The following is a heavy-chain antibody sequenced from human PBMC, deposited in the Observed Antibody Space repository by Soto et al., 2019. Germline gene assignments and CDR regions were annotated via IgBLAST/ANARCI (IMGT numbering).Heavy chain of an antibody. CDR1: GFTFSSYG. J-gene: IGHJ6*03. V-gene: IGHV3-30*18. CDR2: ISYDGSNK. Sequence: QVQLVESGGGVVQPGRSLRLSCAASGFTFSSYGMHWVRQAPGKGLEWVAVISYDGSNKYYADSVKGRFTISRDNSKNTLYLQMNSLRAEDTAVYYCAKDQSYYYYYIDVLGKGTTVTVSS. CDR3: AKDQSYYYYYIDV.